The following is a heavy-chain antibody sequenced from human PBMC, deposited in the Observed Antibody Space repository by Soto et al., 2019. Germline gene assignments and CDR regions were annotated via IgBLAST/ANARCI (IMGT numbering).Heavy chain of an antibody. V-gene: IGHV4-59*08. CDR1: GGPTTSYY. Sequence: SETLSLTCTVSGGPTTSYYWSWVRQPPGERLEWITYISYNGITNYNPSLKSRVSISLDTSKNQFSLELHSVTAADTANYFCARLRGYYFDYWGQGIVVTVSS. CDR2: ISYNGIT. CDR3: ARLRGYYFDY. J-gene: IGHJ4*02.